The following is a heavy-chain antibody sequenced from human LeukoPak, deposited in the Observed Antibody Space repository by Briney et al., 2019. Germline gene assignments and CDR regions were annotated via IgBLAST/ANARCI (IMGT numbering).Heavy chain of an antibody. V-gene: IGHV1-2*02. CDR3: AREGNSFETRGLRVTSWFDP. CDR2: INPRSGGT. J-gene: IGHJ5*02. Sequence: GASVKVSCKATGYPFTDYYIHWVRQAPGQRLEWMGWINPRSGGTNFTQKFQGRVTMTRDTSLNTAYMDLSGLTSDDTAVYYCAREGNSFETRGLRVTSWFDPWGQGTLVTVSS. D-gene: IGHD2-21*02. CDR1: GYPFTDYY.